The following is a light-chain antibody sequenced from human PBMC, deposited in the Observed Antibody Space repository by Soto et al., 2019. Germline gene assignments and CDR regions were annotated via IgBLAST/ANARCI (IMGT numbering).Light chain of an antibody. Sequence: QSVLTQPASVSWSPGQSITISCTGTSSDVGGYNYVSWYQQNPGKAPKLMIYEVSNRPSGVSNRFSVSNFGNMASLTISGPQAEDEADYYCRSHTINRTYGFGTGTKGTVL. CDR2: EVS. J-gene: IGLJ1*01. CDR3: RSHTINRTYG. V-gene: IGLV2-14*01. CDR1: SSDVGGYNY.